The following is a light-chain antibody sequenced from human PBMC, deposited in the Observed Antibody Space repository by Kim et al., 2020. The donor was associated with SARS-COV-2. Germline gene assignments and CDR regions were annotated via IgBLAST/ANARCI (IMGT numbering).Light chain of an antibody. CDR2: GED. J-gene: IGLJ2*01. CDR3: NSRDRSGNYVV. V-gene: IGLV3-19*01. Sequence: SSELTQDPAVSVALGQTVRITCQGDSLRTYYASWYQQKPGQAPVLVMYGEDNRPSGIPDRFSGSNSGNTASLTITGAQAEDEADYYCNSRDRSGNYVVFGGGTQLT. CDR1: SLRTYY.